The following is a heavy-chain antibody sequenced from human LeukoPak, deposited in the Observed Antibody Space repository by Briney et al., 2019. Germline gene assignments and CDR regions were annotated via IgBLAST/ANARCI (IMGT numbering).Heavy chain of an antibody. CDR1: GGSISSSSYY. CDR3: ARHRGRDYGSGSYYNWKNYYYYYMDV. Sequence: PSETLSLTCTVSGGSISSSSYYWGWIRQPPGKGLEWIGSIYYSGGTYYNPSLKRRVTISVDTSKNQFSLKLSSVTAADTAVYYCARHRGRDYGSGSYYNWKNYYYYYMDVWGKGTTVTISS. D-gene: IGHD3-10*01. J-gene: IGHJ6*03. V-gene: IGHV4-39*01. CDR2: IYYSGGT.